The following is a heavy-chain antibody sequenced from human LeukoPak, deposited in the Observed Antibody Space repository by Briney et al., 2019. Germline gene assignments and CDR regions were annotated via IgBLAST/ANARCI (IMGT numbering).Heavy chain of an antibody. J-gene: IGHJ3*02. CDR3: ARCPEWLFPDAFDI. CDR2: INHSGST. CDR1: GGSFSGYY. V-gene: IGHV4-34*01. D-gene: IGHD3-3*01. Sequence: SETLSLTCAVYGGSFSGYYWSWIRQPPGKGLEWIGEINHSGSTNYNPSLKSRVTISVDTSKNQFSLKLSSVTPEDTAVYYCARCPEWLFPDAFDIWGQGTMVTVSS.